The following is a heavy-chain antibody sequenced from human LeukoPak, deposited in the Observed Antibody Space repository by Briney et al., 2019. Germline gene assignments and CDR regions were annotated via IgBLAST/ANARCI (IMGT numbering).Heavy chain of an antibody. CDR3: AREGARFLEWLLSPMDV. Sequence: ASVKVSCKASGGTFSSYAISWVRQAPGQGLEWMGGIIPIFGTANYAQKFQGRVTITADESTSTAYMELSSLRSEDMAVYYCAREGARFLEWLLSPMDVWGQGTTVTVSS. V-gene: IGHV1-69*13. CDR2: IIPIFGTA. CDR1: GGTFSSYA. J-gene: IGHJ6*02. D-gene: IGHD3-3*01.